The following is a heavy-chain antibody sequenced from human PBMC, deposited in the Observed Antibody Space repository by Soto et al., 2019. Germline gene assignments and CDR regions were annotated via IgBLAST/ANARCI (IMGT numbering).Heavy chain of an antibody. CDR3: ARGLSVTLFDY. Sequence: WTWIRQYPGKGLEWIGYIYYSGGTFYNPSIKSRVSISVDTSKNQFSLNLSSVTAADTAVYYCARGLSVTLFDYWGQGTLVTVSS. D-gene: IGHD4-17*01. J-gene: IGHJ4*02. CDR2: IYYSGGT. V-gene: IGHV4-31*02.